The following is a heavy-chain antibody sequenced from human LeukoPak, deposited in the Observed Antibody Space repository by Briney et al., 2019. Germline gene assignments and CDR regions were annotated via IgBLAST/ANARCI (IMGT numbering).Heavy chain of an antibody. D-gene: IGHD3-9*01. V-gene: IGHV3-11*01. Sequence: EGSLRLSCAASGFTFSDYYMNWIRQAPGKGLEYIAYISQSGADVSYADSVKGRFTVSRDNAKNSVFLQMNSLTAEDTAVYYCAPVARLLADWGQGTLVTVSS. CDR1: GFTFSDYY. J-gene: IGHJ4*02. CDR2: ISQSGADV. CDR3: APVARLLAD.